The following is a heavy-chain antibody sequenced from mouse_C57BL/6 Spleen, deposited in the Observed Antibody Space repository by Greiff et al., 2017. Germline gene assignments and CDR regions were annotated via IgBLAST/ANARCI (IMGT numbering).Heavy chain of an antibody. D-gene: IGHD1-1*01. CDR2: ISSGSSTI. CDR3: ARSPPYYYGSSYDYAMDY. CDR1: GFTFSDYG. J-gene: IGHJ4*01. Sequence: DVQLQESGGGLVKPGGSLKLSCAASGFTFSDYGMHWVRQAPEKGLEWVAYISSGSSTIYYADTVKGRFTISRDNAKNTLFLQMTSLRSEDTAMYYCARSPPYYYGSSYDYAMDYWGQRTSVTVSS. V-gene: IGHV5-17*01.